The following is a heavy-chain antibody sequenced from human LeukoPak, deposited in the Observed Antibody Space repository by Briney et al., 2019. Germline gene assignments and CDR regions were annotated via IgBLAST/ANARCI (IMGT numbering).Heavy chain of an antibody. J-gene: IGHJ4*02. D-gene: IGHD3-22*01. V-gene: IGHV1-2*06. CDR2: INPNSGGT. Sequence: GASVKVSCKASGYTFTGCYMHWVRQAPGQGLEWMGRINPNSGGTNYAQKFQGRVTMTRDTSISTAYMELSRLRSDDTAVYYCARWQWYYDSSGYYGGDYWGQGTLVTVSS. CDR1: GYTFTGCY. CDR3: ARWQWYYDSSGYYGGDY.